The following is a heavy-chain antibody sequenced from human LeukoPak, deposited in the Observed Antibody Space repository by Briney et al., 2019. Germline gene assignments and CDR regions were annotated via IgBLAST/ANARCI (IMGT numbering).Heavy chain of an antibody. CDR3: ARDSMITFGGVIVKRYYYYMDV. V-gene: IGHV3-21*01. J-gene: IGHJ6*03. CDR1: GFTFSSYS. D-gene: IGHD3-16*02. CDR2: ISSSSYI. Sequence: GGSLRLSCAASGFTFSSYSMNWVRQAPGKGLEWASSISSSSYIYYADSVKGRFTISRDNAKNSLYLQMNSLRAEDTAVYYCARDSMITFGGVIVKRYYYYMDVWGKGTTVTVSS.